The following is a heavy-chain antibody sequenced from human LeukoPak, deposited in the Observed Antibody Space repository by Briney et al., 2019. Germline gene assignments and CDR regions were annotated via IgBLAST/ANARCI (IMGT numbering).Heavy chain of an antibody. Sequence: GRSLRLSCAASGFTFSSYGMHWVRQAPGKGLEWVAVIWYDGGNKYYADSVKGRFTISRDNSKNTLYLQMNSLRAEDTAVYYCAREDYGSGSYQAFDYWGQGTLVTVSS. CDR3: AREDYGSGSYQAFDY. V-gene: IGHV3-33*01. D-gene: IGHD3-10*01. CDR1: GFTFSSYG. J-gene: IGHJ4*02. CDR2: IWYDGGNK.